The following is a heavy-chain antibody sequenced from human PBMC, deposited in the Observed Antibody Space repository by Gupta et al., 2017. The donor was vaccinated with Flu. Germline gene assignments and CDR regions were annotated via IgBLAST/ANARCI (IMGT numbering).Heavy chain of an antibody. V-gene: IGHV3-23*01. Sequence: WVRRAPGKGLEWVSAISGSGGSTYCADSVKGRFTISRDNSKNTLYLQMNSLRAEDTAVYYCAKNSGSHHFDYWGQGTLVTVSS. J-gene: IGHJ4*02. D-gene: IGHD1-26*01. CDR2: ISGSGGST. CDR3: AKNSGSHHFDY.